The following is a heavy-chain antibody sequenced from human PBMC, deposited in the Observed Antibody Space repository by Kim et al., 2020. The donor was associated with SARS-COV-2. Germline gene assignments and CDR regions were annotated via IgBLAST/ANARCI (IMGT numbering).Heavy chain of an antibody. V-gene: IGHV3-48*03. CDR1: GFTFSSYE. J-gene: IGHJ4*02. Sequence: GGSLRLSCAASGFTFSSYEMNWVRQAPGKGLEWVSYISSSGSTIYYADSVKGRFTISRDNAKNSLYLQMNSLRAEDTAVYYCARDIRSGSLDYWGQGALVTVSS. CDR3: ARDIRSGSLDY. D-gene: IGHD6-19*01. CDR2: ISSSGSTI.